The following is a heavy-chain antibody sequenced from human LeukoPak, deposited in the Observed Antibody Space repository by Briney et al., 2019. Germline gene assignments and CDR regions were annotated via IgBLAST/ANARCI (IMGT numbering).Heavy chain of an antibody. CDR3: ARAVVVVPAARRGHYFDY. Sequence: GGSLRLSCAASGFTVSSNYMSWVRQAPGKGLEWVSVIYSGGSTYYADSVKGRFTISRHNSKNTLYLQMNSLRAEDTAVYYCARAVVVVPAARRGHYFDYWGQGTLVTVSS. J-gene: IGHJ4*02. V-gene: IGHV3-53*04. CDR1: GFTVSSNY. D-gene: IGHD2-2*01. CDR2: IYSGGST.